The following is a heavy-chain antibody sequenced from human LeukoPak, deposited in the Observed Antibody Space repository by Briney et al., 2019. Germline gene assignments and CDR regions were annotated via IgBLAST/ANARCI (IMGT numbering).Heavy chain of an antibody. J-gene: IGHJ4*02. CDR2: IYYSGST. D-gene: IGHD3-3*01. CDR1: GVSISSYY. CDR3: ARVHTFYDFWSGYYPPGYFDY. Sequence: PSETLSLTCTVSGVSISSYYWSWIRQPPGKGLEWIGYIYYSGSTNYNPSLKSRVTISVDTSKNQFSLKLSSVTAADTAVYYCARVHTFYDFWSGYYPPGYFDYWGQGTLVTVSS. V-gene: IGHV4-59*01.